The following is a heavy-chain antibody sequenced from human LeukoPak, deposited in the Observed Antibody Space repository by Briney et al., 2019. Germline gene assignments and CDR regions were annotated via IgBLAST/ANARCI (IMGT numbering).Heavy chain of an antibody. V-gene: IGHV3-33*01. CDR3: ARGGVKVDPGGVSLYYGMDV. J-gene: IGHJ6*02. Sequence: GRSLRLSCAASGFVFSRYGMHWVRQAPGKGLEWVAVIWSDGSNKYYADSVKGRFTISRDNDKNTLYLQVDRLRAEDTAVYSCARGGVKVDPGGVSLYYGMDVWGQGTTVTVSS. D-gene: IGHD3-16*01. CDR1: GFVFSRYG. CDR2: IWSDGSNK.